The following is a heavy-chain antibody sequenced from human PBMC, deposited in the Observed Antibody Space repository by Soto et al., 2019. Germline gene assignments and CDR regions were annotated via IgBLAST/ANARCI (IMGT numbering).Heavy chain of an antibody. Sequence: PGESLKISCKGSGYSFVSFWIGWVRQMPGKGLEWMGLIYPGDSETRYSPSFQGQVTISADKSTNTAYLQWSSLKASDTAMYYCARPNAYSSSWYNYYGMDVWGQGTTVTVSS. CDR2: IYPGDSET. J-gene: IGHJ6*02. CDR3: ARPNAYSSSWYNYYGMDV. V-gene: IGHV5-51*01. CDR1: GYSFVSFW. D-gene: IGHD6-13*01.